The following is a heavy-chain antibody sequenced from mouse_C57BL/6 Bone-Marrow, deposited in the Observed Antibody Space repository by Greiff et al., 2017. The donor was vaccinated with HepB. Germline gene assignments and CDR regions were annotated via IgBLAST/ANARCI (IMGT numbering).Heavy chain of an antibody. V-gene: IGHV6-6*01. CDR3: VWVYDYFYAMDY. CDR2: IRNKANNHAT. J-gene: IGHJ4*01. CDR1: GFTFSDAW. D-gene: IGHD2-4*01. Sequence: EVKLVESGGGLVQPGGSIKLSCAASGFTFSDAWMDWVRQSPEKGLEWVAEIRNKANNHATYYAESVKGRFTISRDDSKSSVYLQMNSLRAEDTGIYYCVWVYDYFYAMDYWGQRTSVTVSS.